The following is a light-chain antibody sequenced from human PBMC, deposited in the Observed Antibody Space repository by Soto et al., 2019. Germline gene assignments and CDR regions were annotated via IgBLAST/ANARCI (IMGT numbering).Light chain of an antibody. V-gene: IGKV1-5*01. CDR1: RRIRNW. CDR3: QQYNSYPLT. CDR2: DAS. Sequence: DIQIPQSPSTLSASLGDRVTIPGRASRRIRNWLAWYQRKPGKAPKPLIYDASNLGSGVPSRFSGSGSGTEFTLTISSLQPDDFATYYCQQYNSYPLTFGGGTKVEIK. J-gene: IGKJ4*01.